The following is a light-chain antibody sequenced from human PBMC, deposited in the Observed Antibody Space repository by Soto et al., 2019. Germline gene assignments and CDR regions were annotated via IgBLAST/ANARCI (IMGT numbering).Light chain of an antibody. CDR3: SSYTSTNSLDV. J-gene: IGLJ1*01. V-gene: IGLV2-14*01. CDR1: SSDVGDYNY. Sequence: QSALTQPASVSGSPGQSITISCTGTSSDVGDYNYVSWYQQLPGKAPKLMIYEVSRRPSGVSNRFSGSKSGNTASLTISGLQAEDEADYYCSSYTSTNSLDVFGTGTKLTVL. CDR2: EVS.